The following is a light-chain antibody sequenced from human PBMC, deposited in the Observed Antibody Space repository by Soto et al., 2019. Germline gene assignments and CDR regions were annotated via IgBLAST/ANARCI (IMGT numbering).Light chain of an antibody. J-gene: IGLJ2*01. CDR2: SNN. V-gene: IGLV1-44*01. CDR3: AAWDDSLNGVV. Sequence: QLVLTQPPSASGTPGQRVTISCSGSSSNIGSHTVNWYQQLPGTAPKLLIDSNNQRPSGVPDRFSGSKSGTSASLAISGLQSEDEDDYYCAAWDDSLNGVVFGGGTKLTAL. CDR1: SSNIGSHT.